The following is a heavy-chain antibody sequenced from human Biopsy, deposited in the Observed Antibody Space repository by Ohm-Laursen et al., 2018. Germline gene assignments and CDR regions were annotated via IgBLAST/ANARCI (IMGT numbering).Heavy chain of an antibody. J-gene: IGHJ5*02. CDR3: ARDYDTSGYYYVS. Sequence: TLSLTCTVSGGSFTGHNWSWIRQPPGKGLEWIGSIFYRGSTHYKPSLKSRLNISVDTSKNQFWLKLNSVTAADTAVYYCARDYDTSGYYYVSWGQGTLVTVSS. CDR2: IFYRGST. V-gene: IGHV4-59*04. D-gene: IGHD3-22*01. CDR1: GGSFTGHN.